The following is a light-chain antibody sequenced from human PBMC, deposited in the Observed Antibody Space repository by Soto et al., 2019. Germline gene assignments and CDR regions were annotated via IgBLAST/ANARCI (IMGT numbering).Light chain of an antibody. J-gene: IGLJ2*01. Sequence: QSALTQPPSVSGAPGQRVTISCTGTSSNIGACYDVPWYQQLPGKAPKLLIYGDSNRPSGVPDRFSGSKSGTSASPAITGLQAEDEADYYCQSYASSRSGVFGGGTKLTVL. CDR1: SSNIGACYD. CDR2: GDS. CDR3: QSYASSRSGV. V-gene: IGLV1-40*01.